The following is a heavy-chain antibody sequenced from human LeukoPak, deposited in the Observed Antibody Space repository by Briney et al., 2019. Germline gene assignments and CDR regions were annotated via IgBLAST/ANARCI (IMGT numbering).Heavy chain of an antibody. Sequence: GVSLRLSCAATGFDFGDSVMHWVRQAPGEGLEWVAIISRDGTDRRYEDSVKGRFTISRDSSKNTLYLQMNSLRAEDTAVYYCAKENVIIGTTTPYMDVWGKGTTVTVSS. J-gene: IGHJ6*03. CDR1: GFDFGDSV. V-gene: IGHV3-30*18. CDR3: AKENVIIGTTTPYMDV. CDR2: ISRDGTDR. D-gene: IGHD1-7*01.